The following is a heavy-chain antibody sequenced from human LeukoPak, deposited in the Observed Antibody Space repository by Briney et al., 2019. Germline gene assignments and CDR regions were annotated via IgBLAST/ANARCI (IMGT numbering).Heavy chain of an antibody. CDR3: ARDRGELPTYYFDY. D-gene: IGHD3-10*01. CDR1: GFTFSSYA. CDR2: ISYDGSNK. V-gene: IGHV3-30*04. Sequence: GGSLRLSCAASGFTFSSYAMHWVRQAPGKGLEWVAVISYDGSNKYYADSVKGRFTISRDNSKNTLYLQMNSLRAEDTAVYYCARDRGELPTYYFDYWGQGTLVTVSS. J-gene: IGHJ4*02.